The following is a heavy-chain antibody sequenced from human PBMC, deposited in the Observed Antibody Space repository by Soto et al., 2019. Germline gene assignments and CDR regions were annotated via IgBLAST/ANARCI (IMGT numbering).Heavy chain of an antibody. CDR3: ARGRGSVYLDF. V-gene: IGHV3-74*01. CDR1: GFTFGNYW. J-gene: IGHJ4*02. D-gene: IGHD1-26*01. CDR2: IHSDGRIT. Sequence: EVQLVESGGGLVQPGGSLRLSCAASGFTFGNYWMYWVRQAPGKGLEWVSRIHSDGRITTYADSVKGRFTISRDVAKKTLYLQMDSLRAEDTGIYYGARGRGSVYLDFWGQGALVTVSS.